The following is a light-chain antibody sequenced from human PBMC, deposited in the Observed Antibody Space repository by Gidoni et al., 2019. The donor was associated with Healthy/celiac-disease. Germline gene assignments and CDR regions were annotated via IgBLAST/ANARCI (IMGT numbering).Light chain of an antibody. CDR1: HSVSSY. CDR3: KQRSNFPLT. Sequence: EIVFTQSPATLSLSPGERSTLPCRASHSVSSYLAWYQQKPGQAPRLLIYDASNRATGIPARFSGSGSGTDVTITISSLEPEDVAVYYCKQRSNFPLTFGGGTKVEIK. J-gene: IGKJ4*01. CDR2: DAS. V-gene: IGKV3-11*01.